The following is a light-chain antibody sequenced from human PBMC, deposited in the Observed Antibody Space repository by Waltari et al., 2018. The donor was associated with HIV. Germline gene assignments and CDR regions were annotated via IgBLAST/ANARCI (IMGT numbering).Light chain of an antibody. CDR1: QGLLYSDGNTY. J-gene: IGKJ5*01. CDR2: KVS. Sequence: DVVMTQSPLSLPVTLGQPASISCRSSQGLLYSDGNTYLNWFQQRPGQSPRRLIYKVSNRDSGVPDRFSGSGSGTDFTLKISRVEAEDVGLYYCMQGTHRPITFGQGTRLEIK. V-gene: IGKV2-30*01. CDR3: MQGTHRPIT.